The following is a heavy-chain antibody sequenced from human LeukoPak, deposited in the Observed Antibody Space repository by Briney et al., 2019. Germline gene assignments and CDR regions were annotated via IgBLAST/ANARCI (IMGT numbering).Heavy chain of an antibody. CDR2: IYTSGST. CDR1: GGSISSYY. J-gene: IGHJ5*02. V-gene: IGHV4-4*07. CDR3: ARDRIVNSNYKGWFDP. Sequence: PSETLSLTCTVSGGSISSYYWRWIRQPAGKGLEWIGRIYTSGSTNYNPSLKSRVTISVDKSKNQFSLKLSSVTAADTAVYYCARDRIVNSNYKGWFDPWGQGTLVTVSS. D-gene: IGHD4-11*01.